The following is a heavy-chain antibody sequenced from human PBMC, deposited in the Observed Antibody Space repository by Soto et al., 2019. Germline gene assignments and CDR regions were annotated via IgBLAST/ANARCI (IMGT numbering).Heavy chain of an antibody. J-gene: IGHJ6*03. V-gene: IGHV1-69*04. CDR1: GGTFSSYT. D-gene: IGHD2-15*01. CDR2: IIPILGIA. CDR3: ARESKEDCSGGSCLINYYYYYMDV. Sequence: ASVKVSCKASGGTFSSYTISWVRQAPGQGLEWMGRIIPILGIANYAQKFQGRVTITADKSTSTAYMELSSLRSEDTAVYYCARESKEDCSGGSCLINYYYYYMDVWGKGTTVTVSS.